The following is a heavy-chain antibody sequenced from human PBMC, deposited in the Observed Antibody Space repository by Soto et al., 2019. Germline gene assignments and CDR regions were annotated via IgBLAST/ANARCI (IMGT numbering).Heavy chain of an antibody. V-gene: IGHV4-39*01. CDR3: ASPYSGYDWKNYYGMDV. CDR1: GGSISSSSYY. D-gene: IGHD5-12*01. Sequence: QLQLQESGPGLVKPSETLSLTCTVSGGSISSSSYYWGWIRQPPGKGLEWIGSIYYSGSTYYNPSLKSRVTMSVDTSKNQFALNLSSVTAADTAVYYCASPYSGYDWKNYYGMDVWGQGTTVTVSS. J-gene: IGHJ6*02. CDR2: IYYSGST.